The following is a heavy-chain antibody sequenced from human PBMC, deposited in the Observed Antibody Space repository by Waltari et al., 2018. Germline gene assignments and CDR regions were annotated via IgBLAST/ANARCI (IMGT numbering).Heavy chain of an antibody. CDR1: GGSISSSSYY. D-gene: IGHD5-12*01. J-gene: IGHJ3*01. CDR3: ARNPLWSGYDMA. Sequence: QLQLQESGTGLVKPSETLSLTCTVSGGSISSSSYYWGWTRQPPGKGLEWIGSIYYSGSTYYNPSLKSRGTISVDTSKNQFSLKLSSVTAADTAVYYCARNPLWSGYDMAWGQGTMVTVSS. V-gene: IGHV4-39*01. CDR2: IYYSGST.